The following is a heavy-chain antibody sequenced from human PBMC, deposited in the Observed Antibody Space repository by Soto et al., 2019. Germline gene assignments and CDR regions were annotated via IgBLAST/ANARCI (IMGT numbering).Heavy chain of an antibody. CDR1: GYTFTSYG. CDR3: ARRDWKFRGYYFDY. J-gene: IGHJ4*02. D-gene: IGHD1-1*01. Sequence: ASVKVSCKASGYTFTSYGISWVRQAPGQGLEWMGWISAYNGNTNYAQKLQGRVTMTTDTSTSTAYMELRSLRSDDTAIYFCARRDWKFRGYYFDYWGQGTQVTVSS. V-gene: IGHV1-18*01. CDR2: ISAYNGNT.